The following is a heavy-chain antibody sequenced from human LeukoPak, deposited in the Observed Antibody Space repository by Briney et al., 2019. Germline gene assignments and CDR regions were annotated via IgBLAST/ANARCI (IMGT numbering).Heavy chain of an antibody. D-gene: IGHD3-10*01. J-gene: IGHJ4*02. CDR1: GCTFSSYW. V-gene: IGHV3-7*03. Sequence: GGSLRLSCAASGCTFSSYWMSWVRQAPGKGLEWVANIKQDGSEKYYVDSVKGRFTISRDNAKNSLHLQMNSLRAEDTAVYHCARDSDALDYWGQGTLVTVSS. CDR3: ARDSDALDY. CDR2: IKQDGSEK.